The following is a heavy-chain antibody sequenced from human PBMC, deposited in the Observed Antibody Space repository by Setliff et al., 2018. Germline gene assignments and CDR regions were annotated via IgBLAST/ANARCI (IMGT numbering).Heavy chain of an antibody. CDR1: GDSIDTDIW. Sequence: PSETLSLTCTVSGDSIDTDIWWSWVRQSPGKGLEWIGEIYHSGSTNYNPSLKSRVTISVDKSKNQFSLKLSSVTAADTAVYYCARQRLGLFDPWGQGTLVTVSS. CDR2: IYHSGST. CDR3: ARQRLGLFDP. V-gene: IGHV4-4*02. J-gene: IGHJ5*02. D-gene: IGHD3-10*01.